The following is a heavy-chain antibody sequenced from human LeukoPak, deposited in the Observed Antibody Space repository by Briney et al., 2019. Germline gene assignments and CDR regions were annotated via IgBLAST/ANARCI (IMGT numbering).Heavy chain of an antibody. CDR1: GFTFSSYG. D-gene: IGHD3-10*01. J-gene: IGHJ4*02. CDR2: ISGSGGST. CDR3: AKGTILLWFGELESYFDY. Sequence: GGSLRLSCAASGFTFSSYGMSWVRQAPGKGLEWVSAISGSGGSTYYADSVKGRFTISRDNSKNTLYLQMNSLRAEDTAVYYCAKGTILLWFGELESYFDYWGQGTLVTVSS. V-gene: IGHV3-23*01.